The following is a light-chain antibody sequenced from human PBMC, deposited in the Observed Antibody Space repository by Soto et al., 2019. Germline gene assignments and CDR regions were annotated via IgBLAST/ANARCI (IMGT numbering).Light chain of an antibody. CDR2: AAS. Sequence: DIEVTQSTSSLSASVGDRVTITCRASQSISSYLNWYQQKPGKAPKLLIYAASSLQSGVPSRFSGSGSGTDFTLTISSLQPEDFATYYSQHSYSTPITFGQGTRLEIK. CDR1: QSISSY. J-gene: IGKJ5*01. CDR3: QHSYSTPIT. V-gene: IGKV1-39*01.